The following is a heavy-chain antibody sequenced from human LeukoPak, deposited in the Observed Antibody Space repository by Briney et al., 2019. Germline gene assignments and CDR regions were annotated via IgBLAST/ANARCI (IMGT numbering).Heavy chain of an antibody. J-gene: IGHJ4*02. CDR1: GFPFRSYG. V-gene: IGHV3-30*18. D-gene: IGHD3-10*01. Sequence: GGSLRLSCGASGFPFRSYGMPWVRQAPGKGLEWVAVISYEGSNKYYADSVKGRLTISRDNSKNTLHLQMNSLRAEDTAVYYCAKGELYYYGSGSYRLDYWGEGTLVTVSS. CDR2: ISYEGSNK. CDR3: AKGELYYYGSGSYRLDY.